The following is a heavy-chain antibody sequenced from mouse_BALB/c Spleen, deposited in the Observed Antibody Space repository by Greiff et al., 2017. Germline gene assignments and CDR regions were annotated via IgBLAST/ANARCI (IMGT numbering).Heavy chain of an antibody. D-gene: IGHD2-4*01. CDR3: ARSPMITTTVFDY. CDR1: GYAFSSYW. J-gene: IGHJ2*01. CDR2: IYPGDGDT. Sequence: VKLQQSGAELVRPGSSVKISCKASGYAFSSYWMNWVKQRPGQGLEWIGQIYPGDGDTNYNGKFKGKATLTADKSSSTAYMQLSSLTSEDSAVYFCARSPMITTTVFDYWGQGTTLTVSS. V-gene: IGHV1-80*01.